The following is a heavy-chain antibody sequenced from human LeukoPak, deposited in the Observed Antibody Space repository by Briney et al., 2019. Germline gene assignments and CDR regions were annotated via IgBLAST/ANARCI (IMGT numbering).Heavy chain of an antibody. CDR3: ARGRYYYGSGSQNSYNCFDP. D-gene: IGHD3-10*01. CDR1: GGSISSSSYY. V-gene: IGHV4-61*02. J-gene: IGHJ5*02. CDR2: IYASGRS. Sequence: SETLSLTCTVSGGSISSSSYYWSWIRQPAGKGLEWIGRIYASGRSNYNPSLKSRVTISVDTSKNQFSLKLNSVTAADTAVYYCARGRYYYGSGSQNSYNCFDPWGQGTLVTVSS.